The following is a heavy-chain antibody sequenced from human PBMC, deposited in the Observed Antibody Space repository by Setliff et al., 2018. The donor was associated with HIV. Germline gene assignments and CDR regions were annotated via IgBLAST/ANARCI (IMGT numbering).Heavy chain of an antibody. J-gene: IGHJ3*02. D-gene: IGHD2-21*02. CDR2: TYYSGST. CDR1: GGSIVRYY. V-gene: IGHV4-59*08. Sequence: PSETLSLTCTVSGGSIVRYYWTWIRQPPGKGLEWIGYTYYSGSTNDNPSLKSRVTISVDTSKMQFSLKLRSVTAADTAMYYCARLLQGGNYAFDIWGQGTMVTVSS. CDR3: ARLLQGGNYAFDI.